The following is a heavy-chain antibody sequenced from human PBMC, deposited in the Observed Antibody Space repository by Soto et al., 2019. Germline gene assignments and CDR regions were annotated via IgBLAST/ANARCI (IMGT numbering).Heavy chain of an antibody. Sequence: SVKVSCKASGGTFSSYAISWVRQAPGQGLEWMGGIITIFGTANYAQKFQGRVTITADESTSTAYMELSSLRSEDTDVYYCASSHIAARLDDYWGQGTLVTVSS. CDR2: IITIFGTA. CDR1: GGTFSSYA. J-gene: IGHJ4*02. V-gene: IGHV1-69*13. CDR3: ASSHIAARLDDY. D-gene: IGHD6-6*01.